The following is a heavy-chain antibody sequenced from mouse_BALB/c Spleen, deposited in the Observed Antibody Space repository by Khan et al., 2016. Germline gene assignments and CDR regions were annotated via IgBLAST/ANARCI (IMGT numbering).Heavy chain of an antibody. V-gene: IGHV1-80*01. Sequence: QVQLQQSGAELVRPGSSVKISCKASGFAFSSYWMNWVKQRPGQGLEWIGQIYPGDGDTNYNRKFKGKATLTADKSSSTTYMQLTSLTSEASAVYFCARGTPFANWGQGTLVTVSA. D-gene: IGHD2-14*01. CDR1: GFAFSSYW. CDR3: ARGTPFAN. CDR2: IYPGDGDT. J-gene: IGHJ3*01.